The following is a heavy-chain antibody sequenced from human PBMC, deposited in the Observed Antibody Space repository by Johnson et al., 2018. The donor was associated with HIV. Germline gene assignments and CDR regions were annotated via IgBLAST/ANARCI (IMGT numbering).Heavy chain of an antibody. D-gene: IGHD3-22*01. J-gene: IGHJ3*02. V-gene: IGHV3-30-3*01. CDR3: AREGGAFDDSSGSLAFDI. Sequence: QVQLVESGGGLVKPGGSLRLSCAASGFTFSDYYMSWIRQAPGKGLEWVTLISHDGINKYYADSVKGRLTIYKDTSKSTLDVQMNRLTVDDTAVYYCAREGGAFDDSSGSLAFDIWGQGTMVTVSS. CDR2: ISHDGINK. CDR1: GFTFSDYY.